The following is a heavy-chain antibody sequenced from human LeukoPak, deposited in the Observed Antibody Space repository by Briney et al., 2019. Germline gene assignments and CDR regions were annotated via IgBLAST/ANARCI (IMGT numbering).Heavy chain of an antibody. CDR1: GFTFSRYG. Sequence: PGGSLRLSCAASGFTFSRYGMHWVRQAPGKGLEWVTAISYDGSNKYYADSVKGRFTISRDNSKNTLYVQMNSLRAEDTAVYYCARHSDYDILTGPNDYWGQGTLVTVSS. J-gene: IGHJ4*02. CDR2: ISYDGSNK. CDR3: ARHSDYDILTGPNDY. D-gene: IGHD3-9*01. V-gene: IGHV3-30*12.